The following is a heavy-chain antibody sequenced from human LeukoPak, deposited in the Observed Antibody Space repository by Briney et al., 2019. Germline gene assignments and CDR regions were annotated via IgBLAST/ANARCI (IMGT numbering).Heavy chain of an antibody. J-gene: IGHJ4*02. V-gene: IGHV3-33*03. Sequence: GGSLRLSCAASGFTFSSYGMHWVRQAPGKGLEWVAVIWYDGSNKYYADSVKGRFTISRDNSKNSLYLQMNSLRTEDTALYYCAKGKYYYDSSGCYFDYWGQGTLVTVSS. CDR2: IWYDGSNK. D-gene: IGHD3-22*01. CDR3: AKGKYYYDSSGCYFDY. CDR1: GFTFSSYG.